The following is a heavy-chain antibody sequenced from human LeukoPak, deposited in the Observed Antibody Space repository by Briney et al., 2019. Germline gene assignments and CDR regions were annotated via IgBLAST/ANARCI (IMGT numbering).Heavy chain of an antibody. V-gene: IGHV3-30-3*01. CDR3: ARDGYCSSTGCSAYFFDS. CDR2: ISYDGSNK. CDR1: GFTFSSYA. J-gene: IGHJ4*02. Sequence: PGGSLRLSCEASGFTFSSYAMHWVRQAPGKGLHWVAVISYDGSNKYYADSVKGRFTISRDNSKNTLYLQLNSLRPEDTALYCCARDGYCSSTGCSAYFFDSWGQGTLVTVSS. D-gene: IGHD2-2*03.